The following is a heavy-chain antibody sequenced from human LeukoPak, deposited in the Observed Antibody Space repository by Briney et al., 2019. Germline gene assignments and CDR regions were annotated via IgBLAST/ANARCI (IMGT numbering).Heavy chain of an antibody. Sequence: SETLSLTCTVSGGSISSYYWSWIRQPPGKGLEWIGYIYYSGGTNYNPSLKSRVTISVDTSKNQFSLKLSSVTAADTAVYYCARGGDPGVTEEYNWFDPWGQGTLVTVSS. J-gene: IGHJ5*02. CDR1: GGSISSYY. CDR2: IYYSGGT. CDR3: ARGGDPGVTEEYNWFDP. D-gene: IGHD7-27*01. V-gene: IGHV4-59*01.